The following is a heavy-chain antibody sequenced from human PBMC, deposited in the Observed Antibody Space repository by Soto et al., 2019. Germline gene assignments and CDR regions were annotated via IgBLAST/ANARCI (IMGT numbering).Heavy chain of an antibody. D-gene: IGHD3-22*01. CDR3: ARRYYYDSSDYYVSWFDP. CDR2: IYYSGSA. CDR1: GGSISNGDYY. Sequence: SETLSLTCTVSGGSISNGDYYWSWTRQSPGKGLEWIGYIYYSGSAYYNPSLKSRVTISVDTSKNQFSLKLNSVTAADTAVYYCARRYYYDSSDYYVSWFDPWGQGTLVTVSS. V-gene: IGHV4-30-4*01. J-gene: IGHJ5*02.